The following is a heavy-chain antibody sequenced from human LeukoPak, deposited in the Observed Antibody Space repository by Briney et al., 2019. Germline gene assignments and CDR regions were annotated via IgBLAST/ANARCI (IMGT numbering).Heavy chain of an antibody. CDR2: TYYRSKWYT. Sequence: SQTLSLTCAISGDSVSANNAAWNWIRQSPSRGLEWLGRTYYRSKWYTAYAVSVKSRITINSDTSKNQFSLHLNSVTPEDTAVYYCAGEDTINGVTHFDYWGQGTLVTVSS. D-gene: IGHD2-8*01. J-gene: IGHJ4*02. V-gene: IGHV6-1*01. CDR1: GDSVSANNAA. CDR3: AGEDTINGVTHFDY.